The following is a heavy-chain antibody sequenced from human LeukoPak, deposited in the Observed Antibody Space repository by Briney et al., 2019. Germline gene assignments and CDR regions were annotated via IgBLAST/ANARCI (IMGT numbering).Heavy chain of an antibody. CDR3: ARVTFGVVIYYFDY. D-gene: IGHD3-3*01. CDR1: GLTFSSYV. Sequence: GGSLRLSCAASGLTFSSYVVHWVRQAPGKGLEWVAVISYDGSNEYYAESVKGRFTIFRDNSKNTLYLQMNSLRAEDTAVYYCARVTFGVVIYYFDYWGQGALVTVSS. CDR2: ISYDGSNE. J-gene: IGHJ4*02. V-gene: IGHV3-30-3*01.